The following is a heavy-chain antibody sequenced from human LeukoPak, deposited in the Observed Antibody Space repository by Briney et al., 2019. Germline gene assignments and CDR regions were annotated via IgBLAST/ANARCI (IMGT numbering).Heavy chain of an antibody. Sequence: GGSLRLSCAASGFTVSSNYMSWVRQAPGKGLERVSVIYSGGSTYYADSVKGRFTISRDNSKNTLYLQMNSLRAEDTAVYYCARVQTVDGYYYYGMDVWGQGTTVTVSS. D-gene: IGHD2-8*01. CDR2: IYSGGST. J-gene: IGHJ6*02. CDR3: ARVQTVDGYYYYGMDV. V-gene: IGHV3-53*01. CDR1: GFTVSSNY.